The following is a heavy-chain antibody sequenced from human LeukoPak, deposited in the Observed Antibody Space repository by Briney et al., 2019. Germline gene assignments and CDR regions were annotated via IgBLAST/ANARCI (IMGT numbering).Heavy chain of an antibody. CDR3: ARDLSGSYDY. J-gene: IGHJ4*02. Sequence: ASVKVSCKASGYTFTGYYLHWVRQAPGQGLEWMGLINPSSGGTNYAQEFQGRVTMTRDTSISTAYMELSRLRSDDTAVYYCARDLSGSYDYWGQGTLVTVSS. CDR1: GYTFTGYY. CDR2: INPSSGGT. V-gene: IGHV1-2*02. D-gene: IGHD1-26*01.